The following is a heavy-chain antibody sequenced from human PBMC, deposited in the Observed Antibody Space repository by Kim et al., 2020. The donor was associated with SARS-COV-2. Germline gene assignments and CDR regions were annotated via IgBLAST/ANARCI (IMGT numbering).Heavy chain of an antibody. J-gene: IGHJ4*02. V-gene: IGHV3-23*03. CDR1: GFTFSSYA. D-gene: IGHD3-10*01. CDR2: IYSGGSST. CDR3: AKDKIQFRGVIREGAIDY. Sequence: GGSLRLSCAASGFTFSSYAMSWVRQAPGKGLEWVSVIYSGGSSTYYADSVKGRFTISRDNSKNTLYLQMNSLRAEDTAVYYCAKDKIQFRGVIREGAIDYWGQGTLVTVSS.